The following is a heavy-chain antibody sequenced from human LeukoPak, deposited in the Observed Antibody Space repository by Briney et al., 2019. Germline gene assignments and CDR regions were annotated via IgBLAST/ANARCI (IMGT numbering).Heavy chain of an antibody. CDR1: GFTFSSFE. Sequence: GGSLRLSCAASGFTFSSFEMNWVRQAPGKGLEWVSYISTSGSTYYADSVKGRFTISRDNSKNTLYLQMNSLRAEDTAVYYCAKSGLSRFDYWGQGTLVTVSS. V-gene: IGHV3-23*01. CDR2: ISTSGST. J-gene: IGHJ4*02. CDR3: AKSGLSRFDY. D-gene: IGHD2-15*01.